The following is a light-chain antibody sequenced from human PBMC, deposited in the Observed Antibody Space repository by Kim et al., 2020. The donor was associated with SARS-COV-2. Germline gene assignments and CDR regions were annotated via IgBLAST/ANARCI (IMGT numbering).Light chain of an antibody. J-gene: IGLJ2*01. V-gene: IGLV2-11*01. CDR2: DVS. CDR1: SSDVGGYNY. Sequence: HSVTISFTGTSSDVGGYNYVSWYQQHPGKAPQFMIYDVSKRPSGVPDRFSGSKSGNTASLTISGLQAEDEADYYCCSYAGSYNVVFGGGTQLTVL. CDR3: CSYAGSYNVV.